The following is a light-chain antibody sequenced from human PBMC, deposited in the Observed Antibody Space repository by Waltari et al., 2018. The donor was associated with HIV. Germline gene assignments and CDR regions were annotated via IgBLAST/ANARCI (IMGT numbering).Light chain of an antibody. CDR1: QRLVDTDGNTY. CDR3: MQATHWSIT. Sequence: DVVMTQSPLSLPVTLGQPASISCMSSQRLVDTDGNTYLNWFQQRPGQSPRRLIYRASHRESGVPDRFSGSGSGTDFTLKISRVEADDIGIYYCMQATHWSITFGQGTRLEIK. CDR2: RAS. V-gene: IGKV2-30*01. J-gene: IGKJ5*01.